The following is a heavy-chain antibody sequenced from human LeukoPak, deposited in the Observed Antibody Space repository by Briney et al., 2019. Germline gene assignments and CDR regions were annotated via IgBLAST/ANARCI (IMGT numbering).Heavy chain of an antibody. CDR2: IWYDGSNT. V-gene: IGHV3-33*01. D-gene: IGHD1-14*01. CDR1: GFSFSSHA. Sequence: GRSLRLSCEASGFSFSSHAMQWVRQAPGKGLEWVALIWYDGSNTYYADSVPGRFTISRDNSKNTLYLQMNSLRAEDTAIYYCARDTGNHPNNWLAPWGQGTLVTVSS. CDR3: ARDTGNHPNNWLAP. J-gene: IGHJ5*02.